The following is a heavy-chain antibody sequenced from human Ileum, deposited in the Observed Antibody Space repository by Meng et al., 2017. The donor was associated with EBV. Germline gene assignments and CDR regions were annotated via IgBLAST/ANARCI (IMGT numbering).Heavy chain of an antibody. J-gene: IGHJ4*02. D-gene: IGHD6-13*01. Sequence: QGQLQQWGAGLLKPSETLSLICFVYGGSFSAYNWRWIRQPPGKGLEWIGEINHSGSTNYNPSLKSRVTVSVDTSKNQFSLRLDSATAADTAVYYCAIYAEGAGGKGYWGQGTLVTVSS. CDR2: INHSGST. CDR3: AIYAEGAGGKGY. CDR1: GGSFSAYN. V-gene: IGHV4-34*06.